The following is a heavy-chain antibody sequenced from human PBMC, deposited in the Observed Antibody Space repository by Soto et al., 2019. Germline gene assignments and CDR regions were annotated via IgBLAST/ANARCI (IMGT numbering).Heavy chain of an antibody. CDR3: AKDLGYDILTGYYIHQDFDY. V-gene: IGHV3-15*07. D-gene: IGHD3-9*01. CDR1: GFIFSNAW. Sequence: GGSLRLSCAASGFIFSNAWINWVRQVPGKGLEWVGRIKSKINGGTADYAAPVQGRFAVSRDDSKNMVFLQMNSLKTEDTGIYYCAKDLGYDILTGYYIHQDFDYWGQGTLVTVSS. CDR2: IKSKINGGTA. J-gene: IGHJ4*02.